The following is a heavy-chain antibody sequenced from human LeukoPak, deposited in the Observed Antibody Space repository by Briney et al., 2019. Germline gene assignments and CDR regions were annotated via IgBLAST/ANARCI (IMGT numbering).Heavy chain of an antibody. V-gene: IGHV1-2*02. CDR2: VNPNSGDT. CDR1: GYTLTGYQ. J-gene: IGHJ5*01. D-gene: IGHD1-26*01. CDR3: ARASGSYWCFDS. Sequence: ASVKVSCKASGYTLTGYQLHWVRPAPGQGLEWMGCVNPNSGDTNYAQKFKGRVTMTRDTSISTVYMELGRLRSDDTAVYYCARASGSYWCFDSWGQGTLVTVSS.